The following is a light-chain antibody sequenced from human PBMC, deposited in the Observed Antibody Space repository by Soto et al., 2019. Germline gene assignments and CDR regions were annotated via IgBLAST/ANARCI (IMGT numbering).Light chain of an antibody. CDR1: QSISSRY. J-gene: IGKJ1*01. Sequence: EIVLTHSPGTLSLSPCERATLSCSASQSISSRYLAWYQQKPGQAPRLLIYGASSRAAGIPDRFSGSGSGTDFTLTISSLQSEDFAVYYCQQYNNWPQTFGQGTKVDIK. V-gene: IGKV3-20*01. CDR2: GAS. CDR3: QQYNNWPQT.